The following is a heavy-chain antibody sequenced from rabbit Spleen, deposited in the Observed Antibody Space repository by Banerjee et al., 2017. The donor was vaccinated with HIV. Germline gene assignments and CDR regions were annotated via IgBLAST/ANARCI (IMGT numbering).Heavy chain of an antibody. J-gene: IGHJ4*01. CDR1: GFDFSVYG. Sequence: QEQLVESGGGLVQPGGSLKLSCKASGFDFSVYGLSWVRQAPGKGLEWIGYIDPIFGRTYYASWVNGRFTISSHNAQNTLYLQLNSLTAADTATYFCVRGASSSGYYSLWGQGTLVTVS. CDR3: VRGASSSGYYSL. D-gene: IGHD1-1*01. V-gene: IGHV1S47*01. CDR2: IDPIFGRT.